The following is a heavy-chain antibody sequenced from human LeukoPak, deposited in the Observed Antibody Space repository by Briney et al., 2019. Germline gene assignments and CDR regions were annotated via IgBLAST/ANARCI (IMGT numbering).Heavy chain of an antibody. J-gene: IGHJ4*02. Sequence: GGSLRLSCSASGFTFSSYTLHWVRQAPGKGLEYVSTINNNGGSTYCSDSVKGRFTISRDNSENTLYLQLSSLRTEDTAVYYCVKDLRVGATFDYWGQGTLVTVSS. D-gene: IGHD1-26*01. V-gene: IGHV3-64D*06. CDR3: VKDLRVGATFDY. CDR1: GFTFSSYT. CDR2: INNNGGST.